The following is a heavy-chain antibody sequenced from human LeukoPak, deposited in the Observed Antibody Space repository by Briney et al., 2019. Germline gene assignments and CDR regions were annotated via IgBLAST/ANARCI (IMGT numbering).Heavy chain of an antibody. CDR2: IKTDGSEK. V-gene: IGHV3-7*01. CDR1: GFTFSSYW. CDR3: ARDHRGYCSGGSCSARKTDEEYPDY. D-gene: IGHD2-15*01. Sequence: GESLRLSCAASGFTFSSYWMSWVRQVPGKGLEWVANIKTDGSEKYYLDSVKGRFTISRDNAKNSLYLQMNSLRAEDTAVYYCARDHRGYCSGGSCSARKTDEEYPDYWGQGTLVTVSS. J-gene: IGHJ4*02.